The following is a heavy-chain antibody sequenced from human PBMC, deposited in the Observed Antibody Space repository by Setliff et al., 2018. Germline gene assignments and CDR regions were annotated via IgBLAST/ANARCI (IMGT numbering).Heavy chain of an antibody. CDR2: ITYDGSNK. Sequence: PGGSLRLSCAASGFTFSSYAMHWVRQAPGKGLEWVAVITYDGSNKFYADSVRGRFTISRDISKTTLYVQMNSLRPEDTAVYYCARSRYTSRWYEMSAMDVWGKGTTVTVSS. J-gene: IGHJ6*03. V-gene: IGHV3-30*01. CDR3: ARSRYTSRWYEMSAMDV. D-gene: IGHD6-13*01. CDR1: GFTFSSYA.